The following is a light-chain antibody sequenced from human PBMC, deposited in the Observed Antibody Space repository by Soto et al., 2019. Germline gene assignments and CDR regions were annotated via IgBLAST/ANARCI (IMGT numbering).Light chain of an antibody. V-gene: IGKV1-5*03. J-gene: IGKJ4*01. Sequence: DIQMTQSPSTLSGSVGDRVTITCRASQTISSWLAWYQQKPGKAPKLLIYKASTLKSGVPSRFSGSGSGTDFTLTISRLEPEDFAMYYCQQYGYLVTFGGGTKVDI. CDR2: KAS. CDR1: QTISSW. CDR3: QQYGYLVT.